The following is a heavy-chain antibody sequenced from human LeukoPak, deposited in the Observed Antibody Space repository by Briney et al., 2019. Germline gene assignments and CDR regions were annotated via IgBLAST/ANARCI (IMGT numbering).Heavy chain of an antibody. CDR1: GYTFTSYY. D-gene: IGHD3-10*01. V-gene: IGHV1-46*01. J-gene: IGHJ6*02. Sequence: ASVKVSCKASGYTFTSYYMHWVRQAPEQGLEWMGIINPSGGSTSYAQKFQGRVTMTRDTSTSTVYMELSSLRSEDTAVYYCASAGDGASYYYYGMDVWGQGTTVTVSS. CDR3: ASAGDGASYYYYGMDV. CDR2: INPSGGST.